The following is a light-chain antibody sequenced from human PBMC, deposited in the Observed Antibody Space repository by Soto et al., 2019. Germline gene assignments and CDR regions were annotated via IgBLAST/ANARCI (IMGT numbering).Light chain of an antibody. V-gene: IGLV2-14*01. Sequence: QSALTQPASVSGSPGQSITISCTGTSSDVGGYNYVSWYQQHPGKAPKLMIYDVSNRPSGVSSRFSGSKSANTASLTISGLQAEDEADYYCRSYTSSSTLVFGGGTKLTVL. CDR1: SSDVGGYNY. CDR2: DVS. J-gene: IGLJ3*02. CDR3: RSYTSSSTLV.